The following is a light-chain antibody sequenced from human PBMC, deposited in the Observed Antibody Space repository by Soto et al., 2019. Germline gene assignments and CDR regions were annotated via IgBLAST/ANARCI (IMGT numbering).Light chain of an antibody. CDR1: QSINNRY. CDR3: QHFLIGSSPGFT. Sequence: EIVLTQSPGTLSLSPGERATLSCRTSQSINNRYLAWYQQKPGQAPRLLIYGASSRATGIPDRFSGSGSGTDFTLNISRLEPEDFAVYYCQHFLIGSSPGFTVGPGTKVDMK. V-gene: IGKV3-20*01. J-gene: IGKJ3*01. CDR2: GAS.